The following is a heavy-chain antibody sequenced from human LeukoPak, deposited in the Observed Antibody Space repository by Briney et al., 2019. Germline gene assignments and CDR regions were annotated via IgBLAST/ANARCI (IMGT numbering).Heavy chain of an antibody. Sequence: GGSLRLSYGVSGFVFENYAISWVRQAPGKGLEWVSGISGGGSNRFYADSVKGRFTISRDNSKNTVFLQMNSLRVEDTAVYYCTKEISVFGTVYIYFHFWGQGTLVTVSS. V-gene: IGHV3-23*01. CDR1: GFVFENYA. J-gene: IGHJ4*02. D-gene: IGHD3-3*01. CDR2: ISGGGSNR. CDR3: TKEISVFGTVYIYFHF.